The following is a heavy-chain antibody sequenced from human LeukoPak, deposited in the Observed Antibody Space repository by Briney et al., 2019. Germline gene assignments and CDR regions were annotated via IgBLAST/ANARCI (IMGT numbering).Heavy chain of an antibody. D-gene: IGHD1-7*01. V-gene: IGHV3-23*01. CDR2: ISGSGGST. CDR1: GFTFRSYP. Sequence: PGGSLRLSCAASGFTFRSYPMNWVRQAPGKGLEWVSAISGSGGSTYYADSVKGRFTISRDNSKNTLYLQMNSLRAEDTAVYYCAKSQNWNYGAADYWGQGTLVTVSS. CDR3: AKSQNWNYGAADY. J-gene: IGHJ4*02.